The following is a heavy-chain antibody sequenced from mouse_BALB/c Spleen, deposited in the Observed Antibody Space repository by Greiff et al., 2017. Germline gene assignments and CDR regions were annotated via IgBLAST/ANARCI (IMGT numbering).Heavy chain of an antibody. V-gene: IGHV1-15*01. J-gene: IGHJ4*01. CDR2: IDPETGGT. Sequence: QVQLQQSGAELVRPGASVTLSCKASGYTFTDYEMHWVKQTPVHGLEWIGAIDPETGGTAYNQKFKGKATLNADKSSSTAYMELRSLTSEDSAVYYCTRDMDYWGQGTAVTVSA. CDR3: TRDMDY. CDR1: GYTFTDYE.